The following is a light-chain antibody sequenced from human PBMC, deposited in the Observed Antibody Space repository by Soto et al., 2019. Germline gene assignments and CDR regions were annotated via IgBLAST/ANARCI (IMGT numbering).Light chain of an antibody. CDR1: PSISSY. CDR3: QQSYSTPA. CDR2: AAS. J-gene: IGKJ2*01. Sequence: DIQMTQSPSSLSASVGARVTITCRASPSISSYLNWYQQKPGKAPKLLIYAASSLQSGVPSRFSGSGSGTDFTLNISSLPPEDFATYYCQQSYSTPAFGQGTKLEIK. V-gene: IGKV1-39*01.